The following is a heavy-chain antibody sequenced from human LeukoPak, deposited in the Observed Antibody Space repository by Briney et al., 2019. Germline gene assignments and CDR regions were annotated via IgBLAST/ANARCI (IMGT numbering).Heavy chain of an antibody. CDR3: ARDQGGYCSSTSCYSGIAVAEFDP. Sequence: ASVKVSCKASGYTFTSYGISWVRQAPGQGLEWMGWISAYNGNTNYAQKLQGRVTMTTGTSTSTAYMELRSLRSDDTAVYYCARDQGGYCSSTSCYSGIAVAEFDPWGQGTLVTVSS. CDR2: ISAYNGNT. CDR1: GYTFTSYG. D-gene: IGHD2-2*01. J-gene: IGHJ5*02. V-gene: IGHV1-18*01.